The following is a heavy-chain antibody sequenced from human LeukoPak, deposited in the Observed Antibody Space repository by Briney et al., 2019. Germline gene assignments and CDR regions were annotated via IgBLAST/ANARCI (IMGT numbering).Heavy chain of an antibody. D-gene: IGHD6-6*01. J-gene: IGHJ4*02. V-gene: IGHV1-46*01. Sequence: ASVKVSCKASGYTFTSYYMHWVRQAPGQGLEWMGIINPSGGSTSYAQKFQGRVTMTRDMSTSTVYMELSSLRSEDTAVYYCAXXXGLQLAGTGTFDYWGQGTLVTVSS. CDR1: GYTFTSYY. CDR3: AXXXGLQLAGTGTFDY. CDR2: INPSGGST.